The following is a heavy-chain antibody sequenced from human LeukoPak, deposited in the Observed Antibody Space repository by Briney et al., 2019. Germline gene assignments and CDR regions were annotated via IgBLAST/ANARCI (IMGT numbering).Heavy chain of an antibody. CDR1: GFTFSSYG. Sequence: GGSLRLSCAASGFTFSSYGMHWVRQAPGKGLEWVSVISDDGGSTYYADSVKGRFTISRDNSKNTLYLQMNSLRAEDTAVYYCAPTCSGGTCYLFDYWGQGTLVTVSS. D-gene: IGHD2-15*01. CDR2: ISDDGGST. J-gene: IGHJ4*02. V-gene: IGHV3-23*01. CDR3: APTCSGGTCYLFDY.